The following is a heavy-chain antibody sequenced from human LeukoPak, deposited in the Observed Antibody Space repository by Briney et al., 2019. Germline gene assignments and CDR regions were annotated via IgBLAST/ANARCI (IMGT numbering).Heavy chain of an antibody. D-gene: IGHD3-10*01. V-gene: IGHV3-66*01. J-gene: IGHJ4*02. CDR2: IYNTGST. CDR1: GFTVSSNY. CDR3: AREPVGSGFYFDY. Sequence: GSLRLSCAASGFTVSSNYMSWVRQAPGEGLEWVSIIYNTGSTYYADSVKGRFTISRDNSKNTLYLQMNSLRAEDTAVYYCAREPVGSGFYFDYWGQGTLVTVSS.